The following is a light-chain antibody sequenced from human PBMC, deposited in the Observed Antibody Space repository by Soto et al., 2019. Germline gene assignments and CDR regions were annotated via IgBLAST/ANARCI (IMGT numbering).Light chain of an antibody. CDR3: CSYTSSSTPVV. Sequence: QSVLTQPASVSGSPGQSITISCTGTSSDVGGYNYVSWYQQHPGKAPKLMISDVSNRPSGVSKRFSGSKSGNTASLTISGLQAEDEADYYCCSYTSSSTPVVFGGGTKLTVL. CDR2: DVS. V-gene: IGLV2-14*03. CDR1: SSDVGGYNY. J-gene: IGLJ2*01.